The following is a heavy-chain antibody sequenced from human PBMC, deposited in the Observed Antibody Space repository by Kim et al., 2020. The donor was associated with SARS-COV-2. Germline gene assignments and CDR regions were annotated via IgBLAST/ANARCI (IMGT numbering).Heavy chain of an antibody. CDR2: NGNK. CDR3: ARKREGMDV. V-gene: IGHV1-3*01. J-gene: IGHJ6*03. Sequence: NGNKKYSRKFQGRVTITRDTSASTAYMELSSLRSEDTAVYYCARKREGMDVWGKGTTVTVSS.